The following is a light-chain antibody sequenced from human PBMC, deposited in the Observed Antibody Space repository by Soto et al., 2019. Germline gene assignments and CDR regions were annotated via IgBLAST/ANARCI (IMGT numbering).Light chain of an antibody. CDR3: QHRNNWPPRWT. CDR1: QSVGIN. J-gene: IGKJ1*01. CDR2: GAS. V-gene: IGKV3-15*01. Sequence: VMTQSPATLSVSPRERATHYCRASQSVGINVAWYQQKHGQAPRRLIYGASTRATGSPDRFSASGSATEFTLTISSLQSEDFAVYYCQHRNNWPPRWTFGQGTKVDIK.